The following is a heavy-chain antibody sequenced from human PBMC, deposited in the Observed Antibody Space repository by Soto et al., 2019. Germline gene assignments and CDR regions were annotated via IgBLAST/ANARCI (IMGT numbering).Heavy chain of an antibody. CDR2: IIPIFGTA. CDR1: GYTFTNYG. V-gene: IGHV1-69*13. D-gene: IGHD3-16*01. Sequence: GASVKVSCKASGYTFTNYGISWVRQAPGQGLEWMGGIIPIFGTANYAQKFQGRVTITADESTSTAYMELSSLRSEDTAVYYCARDFGPYYYGMDVWGQGTTVTVSS. J-gene: IGHJ6*02. CDR3: ARDFGPYYYGMDV.